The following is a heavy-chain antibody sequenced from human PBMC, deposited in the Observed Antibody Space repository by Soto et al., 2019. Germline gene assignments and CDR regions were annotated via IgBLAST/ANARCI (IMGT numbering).Heavy chain of an antibody. Sequence: HPGGSLRLSCAASGFPFSSQSLHWVRQAPGKGLEWVAVISYDGSNKYYADSVKGRFTISRDNSKNTLYLQMNSLRAEDTAVYYCAKGRVTTFSPFDYWGQGTLVTVSS. J-gene: IGHJ4*02. CDR3: AKGRVTTFSPFDY. CDR2: ISYDGSNK. V-gene: IGHV3-30*04. CDR1: GFPFSSQS. D-gene: IGHD4-17*01.